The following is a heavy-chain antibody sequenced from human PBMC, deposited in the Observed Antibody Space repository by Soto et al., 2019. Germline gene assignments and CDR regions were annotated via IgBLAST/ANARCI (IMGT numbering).Heavy chain of an antibody. CDR1: GGTFSSYT. D-gene: IGHD4-17*01. CDR3: ATPSYSTVGVSYYYYGMDV. V-gene: IGHV1-69*02. J-gene: IGHJ6*04. Sequence: SVKVCCKASGGTFSSYTISWVRQAPGRGLEWMGRIIPILGIANYAQKFQGRVTITADKSTSTAYMELSSLRPEDTAVYYCATPSYSTVGVSYYYYGMDVWGKGTTVTVPS. CDR2: IIPILGIA.